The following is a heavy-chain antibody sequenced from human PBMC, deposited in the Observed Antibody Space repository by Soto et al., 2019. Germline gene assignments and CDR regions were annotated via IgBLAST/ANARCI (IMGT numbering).Heavy chain of an antibody. Sequence: SETLSLTCTVSGGSISSGDYYWSWIRQPPGKGLEWIGYIYYSGSTYYNPSLKSRVTISVDTSRNQFSLKLSSVTAADTAVYYCARCYYDSSGYYYIDYWGQGTLVTVSS. CDR2: IYYSGST. CDR3: ARCYYDSSGYYYIDY. J-gene: IGHJ4*02. D-gene: IGHD3-22*01. CDR1: GGSISSGDYY. V-gene: IGHV4-30-4*01.